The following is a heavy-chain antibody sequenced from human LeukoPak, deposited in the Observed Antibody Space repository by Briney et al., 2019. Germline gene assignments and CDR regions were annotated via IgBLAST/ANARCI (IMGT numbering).Heavy chain of an antibody. CDR3: AARPGDLAVPFDY. V-gene: IGHV3-23*01. D-gene: IGHD3-10*01. CDR2: ISGSGDIT. CDR1: GFTFGTHS. J-gene: IGHJ4*02. Sequence: PGGSLRLSCGPSGFTFGTHSMTCVRHAPGEGLEYVSLISGSGDITYYAHSLKDRFTISRDNSTNTLYLQMHSLRAEDTAVYYCAARPGDLAVPFDYWGQGTLVTVSS.